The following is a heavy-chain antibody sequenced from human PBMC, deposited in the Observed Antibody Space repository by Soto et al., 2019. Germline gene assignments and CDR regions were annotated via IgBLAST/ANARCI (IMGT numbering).Heavy chain of an antibody. Sequence: GGSLRLSCAASGFTFSSYGMTWVRQAPGKGLEWVSVITGSGGATDYADSVKGRFTISRDNSKNTLYVQMNSLRAEDSAIYYCAKASAYNSGSLDYWGQGALVTVSS. CDR2: ITGSGGAT. CDR1: GFTFSSYG. CDR3: AKASAYNSGSLDY. D-gene: IGHD3-10*01. V-gene: IGHV3-23*01. J-gene: IGHJ4*02.